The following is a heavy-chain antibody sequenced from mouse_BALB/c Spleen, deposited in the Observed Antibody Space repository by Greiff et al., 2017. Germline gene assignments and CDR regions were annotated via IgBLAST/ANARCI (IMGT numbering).Heavy chain of an antibody. Sequence: EVHLVESGGGLVQPGGSRKLSCAASGFTFSSFGMHWVRQAPEKGLEWVAYISSGSSTIYYADTVKGRFTISRDNPKNTLFLQMTSLRSEDTAMYYCARHYGNYGAMDYWGQGTSVTVSS. V-gene: IGHV5-17*02. D-gene: IGHD2-1*01. CDR1: GFTFSSFG. J-gene: IGHJ4*01. CDR3: ARHYGNYGAMDY. CDR2: ISSGSSTI.